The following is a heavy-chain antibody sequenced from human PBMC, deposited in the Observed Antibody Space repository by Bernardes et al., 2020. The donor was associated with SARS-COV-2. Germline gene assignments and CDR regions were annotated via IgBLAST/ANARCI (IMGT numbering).Heavy chain of an antibody. CDR2: INANSGGT. CDR1: GYTFTDYY. CDR3: ARVYRSTFSAFDF. V-gene: IGHV1-2*02. Sequence: ASVKVSCKASGYTFTDYYIHWVRQAPGQGLVWIGWINANSGGTNYAQKFQGRVTMTRDTSINTAYVELSRLISDDTAVYYCARVYRSTFSAFDFWGQGTMVTVSS. D-gene: IGHD2-2*01. J-gene: IGHJ3*01.